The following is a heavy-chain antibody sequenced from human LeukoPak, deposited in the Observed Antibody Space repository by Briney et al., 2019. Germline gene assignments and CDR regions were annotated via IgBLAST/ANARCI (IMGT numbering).Heavy chain of an antibody. CDR2: IYTSGST. Sequence: SETLSLTCTVSGASLSSYYWNWIRQPAGEGLEWIGRIYTSGSTNYNPSLKSRVTMSVDTSKNQFSLKLSSATAADTAVYYCATTGIAPIDYWGQGTPVTVSS. J-gene: IGHJ4*02. CDR1: GASLSSYY. D-gene: IGHD1-1*01. CDR3: ATTGIAPIDY. V-gene: IGHV4-4*07.